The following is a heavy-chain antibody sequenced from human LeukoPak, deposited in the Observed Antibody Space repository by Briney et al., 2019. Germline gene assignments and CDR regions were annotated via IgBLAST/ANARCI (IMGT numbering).Heavy chain of an antibody. D-gene: IGHD5-12*01. CDR1: GGSISSSSYY. V-gene: IGHV4-39*07. J-gene: IGHJ6*03. CDR3: ARDSVATINPTYYYYYYYMDV. CDR2: IYYSGST. Sequence: SETLSLTCTVSGGSISSSSYYWGWIRQPPGKGLEWIGSIYYSGSTYYNPSLKSRVTISVDTSKNQFSLKLSSVTAADTAVYYCARDSVATINPTYYYYYYYMDVWGKGTTVTVSS.